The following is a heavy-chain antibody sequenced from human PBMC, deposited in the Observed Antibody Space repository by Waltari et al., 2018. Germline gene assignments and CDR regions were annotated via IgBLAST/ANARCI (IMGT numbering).Heavy chain of an antibody. CDR3: AKADGNPWNFEYYGMDV. CDR2: ISHEGRKE. Sequence: QVHLMESGGGVVQPGRSLRLSCAASGFMFRGFGMPWVRQAPGKGLEWVAGISHEGRKEYYGDAVKGRFNISRDNSKNIVYLQMNSLRGDDTAVYHCAKADGNPWNFEYYGMDVWGPGTTVTVSS. V-gene: IGHV3-30*18. J-gene: IGHJ6*02. CDR1: GFMFRGFG. D-gene: IGHD3-16*01.